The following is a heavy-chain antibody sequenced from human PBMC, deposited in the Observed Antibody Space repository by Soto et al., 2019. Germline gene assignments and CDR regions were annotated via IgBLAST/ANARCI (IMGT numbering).Heavy chain of an antibody. Sequence: QVQLVESGGGVVQPGRSLRLSCAGSEFAFHRYGIHWVRQAPGKGLEWVADIWYDGTTKYYADSVKGRFTVSRDDSENTVYLQMDSLRAGDTAVYYCARDGSGGDWRFFDYWGQGTLVTVSS. CDR1: EFAFHRYG. CDR3: ARDGSGGDWRFFDY. V-gene: IGHV3-33*01. CDR2: IWYDGTTK. J-gene: IGHJ4*02. D-gene: IGHD3-10*01.